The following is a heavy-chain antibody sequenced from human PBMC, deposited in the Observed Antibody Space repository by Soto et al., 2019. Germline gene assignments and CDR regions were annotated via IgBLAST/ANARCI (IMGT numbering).Heavy chain of an antibody. CDR1: GFAFNTYS. J-gene: IGHJ4*02. CDR2: ITRSSSYI. D-gene: IGHD6-19*01. Sequence: EVQLVESGGGPAKPGGSLRLSCAASGFAFNTYSMNWVRQAPGKGLEWVAFITRSSSYIYYADSVRGRFTLSRDNAKNSLYLQMNSLRAEDTAIYYCARDDGWLILDYWGQGTLVTVSS. V-gene: IGHV3-21*06. CDR3: ARDDGWLILDY.